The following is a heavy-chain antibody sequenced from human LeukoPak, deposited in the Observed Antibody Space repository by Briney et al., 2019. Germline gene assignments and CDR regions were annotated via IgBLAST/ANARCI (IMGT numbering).Heavy chain of an antibody. CDR3: ARAKPKNMVRGLIMRRESRYYFDY. Sequence: GGSLRLSCAASGFTFSSYAMSWVRQAPGKGLEWVSAISGSGGSTYYADSVKGRFTISRDNSKNTLYLQMNSLRAEDTAVYYCARAKPKNMVRGLIMRRESRYYFDYWGQGTLVTVSS. D-gene: IGHD3-10*01. CDR1: GFTFSSYA. J-gene: IGHJ4*02. CDR2: ISGSGGST. V-gene: IGHV3-23*01.